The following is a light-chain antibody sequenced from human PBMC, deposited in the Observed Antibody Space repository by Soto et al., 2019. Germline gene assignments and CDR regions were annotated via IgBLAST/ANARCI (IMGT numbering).Light chain of an antibody. V-gene: IGKV1-5*03. Sequence: ILMSRSPSSLSASVGDRVTITCRASQDLDKWLAWYQQKPGKAPKLLIYKSSILTQGVPSRFSGFGSGTQYILTINDLQPDDFATYYCQQYSSYWTFGQGTMVDIK. CDR3: QQYSSYWT. J-gene: IGKJ1*01. CDR1: QDLDKW. CDR2: KSS.